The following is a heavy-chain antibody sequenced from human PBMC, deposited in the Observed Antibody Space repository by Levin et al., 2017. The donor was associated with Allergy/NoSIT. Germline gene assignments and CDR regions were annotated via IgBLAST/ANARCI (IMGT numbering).Heavy chain of an antibody. V-gene: IGHV3-23*01. Sequence: LSLTCAASGFTFSNRAMTWVRQAAGKGLEWVSGITGDGEDTHYADSVKGRFTISRDNSKNTLFLQMNSLRADDTAIYFCAKGNTIFGVGRLDYWGRGTLVTVSS. CDR1: GFTFSNRA. CDR3: AKGNTIFGVGRLDY. D-gene: IGHD3-3*01. J-gene: IGHJ4*02. CDR2: ITGDGEDT.